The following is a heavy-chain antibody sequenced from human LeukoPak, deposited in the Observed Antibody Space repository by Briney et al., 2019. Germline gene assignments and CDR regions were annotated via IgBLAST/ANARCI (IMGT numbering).Heavy chain of an antibody. Sequence: PSETLSLTCAASGGSISSSNWWSWVRQPPGKGLEWIGETYHSGSTNYNPSLKSRVTISVDKSKNQFSLKLSSVTAADTAVYYCARAVDYGDYGWFDPWGQGTLVTVSS. J-gene: IGHJ5*02. D-gene: IGHD4-17*01. V-gene: IGHV4-4*02. CDR1: GGSISSSNW. CDR3: ARAVDYGDYGWFDP. CDR2: TYHSGST.